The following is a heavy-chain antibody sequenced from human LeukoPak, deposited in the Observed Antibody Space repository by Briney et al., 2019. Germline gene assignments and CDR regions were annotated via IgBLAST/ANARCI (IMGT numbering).Heavy chain of an antibody. CDR2: INHSGST. CDR3: ARPFHDYGDYEGDY. J-gene: IGHJ4*02. V-gene: IGHV4-39*07. D-gene: IGHD4-17*01. CDR1: GGSISSSTYY. Sequence: PSETLSLTCTVSGGSISSSTYYWAWIRQPPGKGLEWIGEINHSGSTNYNPSLKSRVTISVDTSKNQFSLKLSSVTAADTAVYYCARPFHDYGDYEGDYWGQGTLVTVSS.